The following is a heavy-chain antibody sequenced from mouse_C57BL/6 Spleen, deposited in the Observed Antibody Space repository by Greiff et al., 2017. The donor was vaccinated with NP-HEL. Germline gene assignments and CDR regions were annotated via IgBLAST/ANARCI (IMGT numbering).Heavy chain of an antibody. D-gene: IGHD1-1*01. Sequence: QVQLQQSGAELARPGASVKMSCKASGYTFTSYTMHRVKQRPGQGLEWIGYINPSSGYTKYNQKFKDKATLTADKSSSTAYMQLSSLTSEDSAVYYCARSRSYGSSDYFDYWGQGTTLTVSS. V-gene: IGHV1-4*01. CDR3: ARSRSYGSSDYFDY. CDR2: INPSSGYT. J-gene: IGHJ2*01. CDR1: GYTFTSYT.